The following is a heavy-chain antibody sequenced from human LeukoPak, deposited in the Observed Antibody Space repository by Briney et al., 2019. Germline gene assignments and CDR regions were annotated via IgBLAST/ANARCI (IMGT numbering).Heavy chain of an antibody. V-gene: IGHV1-69*06. CDR1: GGTFSSYA. Sequence: SVKVSCKASGGTFSSYAISWVRQAPGQGLDWMGGIIPIFGTANYAQKFQGRVTITADKSTSTAYMELSSLRSEDTAVYYCAREGGYDYYWFDPWGQGTLVTVSS. D-gene: IGHD5-12*01. CDR3: AREGGYDYYWFDP. CDR2: IIPIFGTA. J-gene: IGHJ5*02.